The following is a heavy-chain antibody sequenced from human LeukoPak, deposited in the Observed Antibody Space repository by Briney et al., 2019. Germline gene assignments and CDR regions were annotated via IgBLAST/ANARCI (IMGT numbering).Heavy chain of an antibody. J-gene: IGHJ6*03. CDR2: IYYSGST. V-gene: IGHV4-59*08. CDR3: ARHFAFSYYYMDV. Sequence: SETLSLTCTVSGGSISSYYWSWIRQPPGKGLEWIGYIYYSGSTNHNPSLKSRVTISVDTSKNQFSLKLSSVTAADTAVYYCARHFAFSYYYMDVWGKGTTVTVSS. CDR1: GGSISSYY.